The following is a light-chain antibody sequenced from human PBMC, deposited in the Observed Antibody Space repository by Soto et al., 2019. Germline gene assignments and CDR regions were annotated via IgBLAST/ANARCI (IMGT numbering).Light chain of an antibody. V-gene: IGKV1-5*01. CDR1: RNIERW. CDR2: NAS. J-gene: IGKJ1*01. Sequence: DIQMTQSPSTLSASVGDRVTITCRASRNIERWLAWYQQKPGKRPKLLILNASTLGSGVPSRFSGSGSGTEFTLTISGLQPDDFATYYCQHCDTSWPFGQGTKVELK. CDR3: QHCDTSWP.